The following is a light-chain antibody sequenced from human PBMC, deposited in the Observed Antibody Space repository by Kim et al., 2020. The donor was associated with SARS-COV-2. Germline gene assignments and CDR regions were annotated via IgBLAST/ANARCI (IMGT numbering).Light chain of an antibody. V-gene: IGKV3-15*01. Sequence: SPGERATLSCRASQSVSSNLAWYQQKPGQAPRLLIYGASTSATGIPARFSGSGSGTEFTLTISSLLSEDYAVYYCQQYNNWPPITFGQGTRLEIK. CDR3: QQYNNWPPIT. J-gene: IGKJ5*01. CDR2: GAS. CDR1: QSVSSN.